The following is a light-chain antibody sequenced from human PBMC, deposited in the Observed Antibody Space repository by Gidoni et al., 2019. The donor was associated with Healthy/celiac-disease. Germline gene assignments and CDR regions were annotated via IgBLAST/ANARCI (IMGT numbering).Light chain of an antibody. CDR3: QQYNNWPPAYLT. CDR2: GAS. Sequence: EIVMTQSPATLSVSPGGRATLSCRASQSVSSNLAWYQQKPGQAPRLLIYGASTRATGIPARFSGSGSGTEFTLTISSLQSEDFAVYYCQQYNNWPPAYLTFXGXTKVEIK. V-gene: IGKV3-15*01. CDR1: QSVSSN. J-gene: IGKJ4*01.